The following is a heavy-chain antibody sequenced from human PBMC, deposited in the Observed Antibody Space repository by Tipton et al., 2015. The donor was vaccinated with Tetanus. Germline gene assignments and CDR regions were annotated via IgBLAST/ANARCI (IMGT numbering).Heavy chain of an antibody. V-gene: IGHV4-61*09. J-gene: IGHJ5*02. Sequence: TLSLTCTVSGGSVSSGSDYWMWIRQPPGKGLEWIGHVYPTGSAYYNPDLESRVTLSVDKSKNQFSLKLNSVTAADTAVYYCAAAVVRWFDPWGQGTLVTVSS. CDR2: VYPTGSA. D-gene: IGHD6-13*01. CDR3: AAAVVRWFDP. CDR1: GGSVSSGSDY.